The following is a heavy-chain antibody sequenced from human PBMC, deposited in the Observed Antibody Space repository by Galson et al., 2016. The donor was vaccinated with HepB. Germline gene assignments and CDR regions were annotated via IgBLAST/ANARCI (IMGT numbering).Heavy chain of an antibody. V-gene: IGHV4-59*08. CDR2: ISHSGNS. CDR3: ARLYPFDF. CDR1: GDSITNYY. D-gene: IGHD2-2*01. Sequence: ETLSLTCSVSGDSITNYYWNWIRQSPGRGLEWIGYISHSGNSNSNPSLKSRVTISVGTSDTQFSLKMTSMTASDTAVYYCARLYPFDFWGQGALVIVSS. J-gene: IGHJ4*02.